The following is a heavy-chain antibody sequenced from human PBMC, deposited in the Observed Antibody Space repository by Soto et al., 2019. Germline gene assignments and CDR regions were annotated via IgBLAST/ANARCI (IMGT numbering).Heavy chain of an antibody. V-gene: IGHV4-30-4*01. J-gene: IGHJ5*02. Sequence: PPGKGLEWIGYIYYSGGTYYNPSLKSRVTISVDTSKNQFSLKLSSVTAADTAVYYCARLVQLLQGRWFDPWGQGTLVTVSS. CDR3: ARLVQLLQGRWFDP. CDR2: IYYSGGT. D-gene: IGHD2-15*01.